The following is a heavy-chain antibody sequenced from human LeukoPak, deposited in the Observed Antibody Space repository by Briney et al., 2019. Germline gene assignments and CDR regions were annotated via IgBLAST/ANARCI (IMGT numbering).Heavy chain of an antibody. CDR3: ARVRKSPYYYDSSGYFDY. CDR2: IYTSGST. D-gene: IGHD3-22*01. J-gene: IGHJ4*02. V-gene: IGHV4-4*07. Sequence: GSLRLSCAASGFTFDDYGMSWIRQPAGKGLEWIGRIYTSGSTNYNPSLKSRVTISVDTSKNLFSLKLSSVTAADTAVYYCARVRKSPYYYDSSGYFDYWGQGTLVTVSS. CDR1: GFTFDDYG.